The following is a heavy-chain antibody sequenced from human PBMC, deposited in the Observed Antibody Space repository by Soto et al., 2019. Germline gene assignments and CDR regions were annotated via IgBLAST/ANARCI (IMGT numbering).Heavy chain of an antibody. D-gene: IGHD2-15*01. J-gene: IGHJ5*02. CDR3: ECSGGGSFTWFDT. Sequence: GGSLRLSCSASGFTFSSYAMHWVRQAPGKGLEYVSAISSNGGSTYYADSVKGRFTISRDNSKNTLYLQMSSLRAEDTAVYYSECSGGGSFTWFDTWGQGTLVTVSS. V-gene: IGHV3-64D*06. CDR2: ISSNGGST. CDR1: GFTFSSYA.